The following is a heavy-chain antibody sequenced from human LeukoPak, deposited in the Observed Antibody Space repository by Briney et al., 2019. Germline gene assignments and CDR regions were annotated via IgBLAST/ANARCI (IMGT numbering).Heavy chain of an antibody. CDR3: ARNQTTVGLDF. CDR1: GFTFSSHW. V-gene: IGHV3-7*03. D-gene: IGHD4-23*01. CDR2: IKQDGSEK. J-gene: IGHJ4*02. Sequence: GGSLRLSCGASGFTFSSHWMSWVRQVPGKGLEWVANIKQDGSEKYYVDSVEGRFTISRDNAKNSLYLQMNSLRAEDTAVYFCARNQTTVGLDFWGQGTLVSVSS.